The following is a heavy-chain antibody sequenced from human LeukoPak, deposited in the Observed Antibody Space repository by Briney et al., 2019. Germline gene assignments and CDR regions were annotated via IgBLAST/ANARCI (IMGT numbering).Heavy chain of an antibody. J-gene: IGHJ3*01. Sequence: SGGSLRLSCAASGFTFDDYAMHWVRQAPGKGLEWVSGISWNSGSIGYADSVKGRFTISRDNAKNSLYLQMNSLRAEDTALYYCAKDRGGSSQLGDAFDVWGQGTMVSVSS. D-gene: IGHD2-15*01. CDR3: AKDRGGSSQLGDAFDV. CDR1: GFTFDDYA. CDR2: ISWNSGSI. V-gene: IGHV3-9*01.